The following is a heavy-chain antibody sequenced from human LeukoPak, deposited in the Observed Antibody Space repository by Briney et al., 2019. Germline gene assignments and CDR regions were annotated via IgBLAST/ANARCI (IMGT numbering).Heavy chain of an antibody. Sequence: GGSLRLSCAASEFSVGSNYMTWVRQAPGKGLEWVSYISSSGSTIYYADSVKGRFTISRDNAKNSLYLQMNSLRAEDTAVYYCAKGGYCSGGSCYSDPYYYYYMDVWGKGTTVTVSS. D-gene: IGHD2-15*01. J-gene: IGHJ6*03. CDR2: ISSSGSTI. V-gene: IGHV3-11*04. CDR1: EFSVGSNY. CDR3: AKGGYCSGGSCYSDPYYYYYMDV.